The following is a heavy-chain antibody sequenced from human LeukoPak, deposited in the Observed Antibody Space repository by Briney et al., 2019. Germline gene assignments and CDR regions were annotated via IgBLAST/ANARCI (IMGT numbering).Heavy chain of an antibody. D-gene: IGHD1-26*01. V-gene: IGHV4-34*01. Sequence: PSETLSLTCAVYGGSFSGYYWSWTRQPPGKGLEWIGEINHSGSTNYNPSLKSRVTISVDTSKNQFSLKLSSVTAADTAVYYCARDGSSVGQDYWGQGTLVTVSS. CDR1: GGSFSGYY. J-gene: IGHJ4*02. CDR2: INHSGST. CDR3: ARDGSSVGQDY.